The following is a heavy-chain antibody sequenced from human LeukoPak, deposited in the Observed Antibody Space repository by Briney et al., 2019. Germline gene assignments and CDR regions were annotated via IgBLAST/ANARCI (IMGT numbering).Heavy chain of an antibody. V-gene: IGHV3-48*03. CDR2: ISSSGSTI. CDR1: GFTFSSYE. J-gene: IGHJ5*02. D-gene: IGHD3-9*01. Sequence: GSLRLSCAASGFTFSSYEMNWVRQAPGKGLEWVSYISSSGSTIYYADSVKGRFTISRDNSKNTLYLQMNSLRAEDTAVYYCAMGGYFDWLLYDWFDPWGQGTLVTVSS. CDR3: AMGGYFDWLLYDWFDP.